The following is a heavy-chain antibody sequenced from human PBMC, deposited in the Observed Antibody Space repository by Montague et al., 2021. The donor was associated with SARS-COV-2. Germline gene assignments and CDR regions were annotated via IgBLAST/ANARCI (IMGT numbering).Heavy chain of an antibody. Sequence: SETLSLTCAVSRGSFSNYYWTWIRQSPGKGLEWIGEINQGGAPNYTPSLKSRVTISLDTSKKQISLKLNSVTVADTAVFFCARGRPVQGSFRHFDSISSGELDYWAQGSLVTVS. CDR1: RGSFSNYY. D-gene: IGHD3-9*01. V-gene: IGHV4-34*01. CDR2: INQGGAP. J-gene: IGHJ4*02. CDR3: ARGRPVQGSFRHFDSISSGELDY.